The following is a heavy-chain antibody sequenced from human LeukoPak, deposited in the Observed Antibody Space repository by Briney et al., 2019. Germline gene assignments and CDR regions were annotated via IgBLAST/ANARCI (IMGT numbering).Heavy chain of an antibody. V-gene: IGHV4-59*12. CDR2: IYYSGST. CDR1: GGSISSYY. Sequence: PSETLSLTCTVSGGSISSYYWSWIRQPPGKGLEWIGYIYYSGSTNYNPSLKSRVTISVDTSKNQFSLKLSSVTAADTAVYYCARAVGAALYVWGKGTTVTVSS. CDR3: ARAVGAALYV. J-gene: IGHJ6*04. D-gene: IGHD6-13*01.